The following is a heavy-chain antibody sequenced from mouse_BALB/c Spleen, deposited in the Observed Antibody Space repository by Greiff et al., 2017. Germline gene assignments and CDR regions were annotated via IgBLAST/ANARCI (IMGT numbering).Heavy chain of an antibody. CDR2: IDPFNGGT. D-gene: IGHD2-1*01. V-gene: IGHV1S135*01. CDR1: GYSFTSYY. Sequence: EVQLQQSGPELMKPGASVKISCKASGYSFTSYYMHWVKQSHGKSLEWIGYIDPFNGGTSYNQKFKGKATLTVDKSSSTAYMHLSSLTSEDSAVYYCNGGGNYERFAYWGQGTLVTVSA. CDR3: NGGGNYERFAY. J-gene: IGHJ3*01.